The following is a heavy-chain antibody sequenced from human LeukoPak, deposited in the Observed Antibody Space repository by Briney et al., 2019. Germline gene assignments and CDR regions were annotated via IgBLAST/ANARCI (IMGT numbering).Heavy chain of an antibody. V-gene: IGHV3-33*08. J-gene: IGHJ4*02. CDR3: TRERYCIGSSCYSDNTYFDL. Sequence: PGGSLRLSCAASGFTFTNYGMHWVRQAPGKGPEWVAFIRADGIYRDFVSSVEGRFDISRDDSKSTLYLQMNSLRIEDTAVYYCTRERYCIGSSCYSDNTYFDLWGQGTLVSVSS. CDR2: IRADGIYR. CDR1: GFTFTNYG. D-gene: IGHD2-15*01.